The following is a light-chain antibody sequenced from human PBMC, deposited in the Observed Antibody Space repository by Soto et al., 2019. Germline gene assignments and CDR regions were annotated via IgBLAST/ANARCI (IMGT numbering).Light chain of an antibody. J-gene: IGKJ1*01. CDR1: QSVSSN. CDR3: QQYNNWPRT. V-gene: IGKV3-15*01. CDR2: DAS. Sequence: EIVMTPSPATLSVSPGERVTLSCRASQSVSSNLAWYQQKPGQTPRLLIYDASTGATGFPARFSGSGSGTEFTLTISSLQSEDFAVYYCQQYNNWPRTFGQGTKVDIK.